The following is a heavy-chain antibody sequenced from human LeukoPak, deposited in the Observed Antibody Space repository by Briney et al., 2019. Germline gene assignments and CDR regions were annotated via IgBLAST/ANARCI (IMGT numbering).Heavy chain of an antibody. CDR3: ARASIAVAGLGHFQH. CDR1: GYTFTAYY. J-gene: IGHJ1*01. CDR2: ISAYNGNT. V-gene: IGHV1-18*04. Sequence: APVKVSCKASGYTFTAYYIHWVRQAPGQGLEWMGWISAYNGNTNYAQKLQGRVTMTTDTSTSTAYMELRSLRSDDTAVYYCARASIAVAGLGHFQHWGQGTLVTVSS. D-gene: IGHD6-19*01.